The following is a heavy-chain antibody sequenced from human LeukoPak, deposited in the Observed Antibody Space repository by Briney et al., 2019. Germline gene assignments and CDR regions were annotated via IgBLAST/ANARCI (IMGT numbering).Heavy chain of an antibody. CDR1: GFTFSSYA. Sequence: GRSLRLSCAASGFTFSSYAMHWVRQAPGKGLEWVAVISYGRSNKYYADSVKGRFTISRDNSKNTLYLQMNSLRAEDTAVYYCARDLGVSSSWHYFDYWGQGTLVTVSS. V-gene: IGHV3-30*04. CDR3: ARDLGVSSSWHYFDY. J-gene: IGHJ4*02. D-gene: IGHD6-13*01. CDR2: ISYGRSNK.